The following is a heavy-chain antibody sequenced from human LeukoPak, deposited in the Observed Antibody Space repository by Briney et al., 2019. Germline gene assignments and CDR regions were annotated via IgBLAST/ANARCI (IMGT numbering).Heavy chain of an antibody. J-gene: IGHJ5*02. Sequence: PSETLSLTCTVSGGSISSSSYYWGWIRQPPGKGLEWIGSIYYSGSTYYNPSLKSRVTISVDTSKNQFSLKLSSVTAADTAVYYCARQSSAAAAHPWGQGTLVTVSS. CDR2: IYYSGST. D-gene: IGHD6-13*01. CDR3: ARQSSAAAAHP. V-gene: IGHV4-39*01. CDR1: GGSISSSSYY.